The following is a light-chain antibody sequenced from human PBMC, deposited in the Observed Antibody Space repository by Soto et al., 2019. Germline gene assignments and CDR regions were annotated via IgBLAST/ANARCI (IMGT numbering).Light chain of an antibody. Sequence: ETVLTQSPGTLSLSPGERATLSCRASQSVSSSFVAWYQQKPGQAPRLLIYGASNRATGIPHRFSGSGSGTDVTLTITRLEPEDFVVYYCQYYGSSVWTFGQGTKVEIK. V-gene: IGKV3-20*01. CDR1: QSVSSSF. CDR2: GAS. CDR3: QYYGSSVWT. J-gene: IGKJ1*01.